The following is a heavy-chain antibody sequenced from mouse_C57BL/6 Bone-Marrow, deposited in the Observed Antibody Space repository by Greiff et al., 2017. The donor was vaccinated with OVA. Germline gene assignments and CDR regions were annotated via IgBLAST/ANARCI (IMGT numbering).Heavy chain of an antibody. CDR1: GFSLSTFGLG. J-gene: IGHJ2*01. CDR2: IWWDDDK. CDR3: ARILPIYYYGSSPYYFAY. Sequence: ESGPGILQPSQTLSLTCSFSGFSLSTFGLGVGWIRQPSGKGLEWLAHIWWDDDKYYNPALKSRLTISKDTSKNQVFLKIANVDTADTATYYCARILPIYYYGSSPYYFAYWGQGTTLTVSS. D-gene: IGHD1-1*01. V-gene: IGHV8-8*01.